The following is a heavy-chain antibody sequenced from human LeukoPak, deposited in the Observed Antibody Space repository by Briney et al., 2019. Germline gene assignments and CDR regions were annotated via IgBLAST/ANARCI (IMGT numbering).Heavy chain of an antibody. CDR2: INPNSGGT. CDR3: ARDNYYDSSGWNGAFDI. D-gene: IGHD3-22*01. CDR1: GYTFTGYY. Sequence: GASVKVSCKASGYTFTGYYMHWVRQAPGQGLEWMGWINPNSGGTNYAQKFQGWVTMTRDTSISTAYMELSRLRSDDTAVYYCARDNYYDSSGWNGAFDIWGQGTMVTVSS. J-gene: IGHJ3*02. V-gene: IGHV1-2*04.